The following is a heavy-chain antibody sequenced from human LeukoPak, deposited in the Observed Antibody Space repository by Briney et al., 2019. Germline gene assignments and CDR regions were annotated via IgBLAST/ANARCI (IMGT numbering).Heavy chain of an antibody. CDR1: GFTFSSYW. CDR2: IKQDGSEK. V-gene: IGHV3-7*03. D-gene: IGHD6-19*01. J-gene: IGHJ4*02. CDR3: AKDRGAVALYYFDY. Sequence: GGSLRLSCAASGFTFSSYWMSWVRQAPGKGLEWVANIKQDGSEKYYVDSVKGRFTISRDNAKNSLYLQMNRLRAEDTALYYCAKDRGAVALYYFDYWGQGTLVTVSS.